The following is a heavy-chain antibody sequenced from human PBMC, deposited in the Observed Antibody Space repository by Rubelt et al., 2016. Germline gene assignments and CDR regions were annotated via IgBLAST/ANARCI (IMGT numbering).Heavy chain of an antibody. CDR1: GGSFSNYY. CDR2: IYTSGGT. Sequence: QVQLQESGPGLVKPSETLSLTCTVSGGSFSNYYWSWIRQPPGKGLEWIGRIYTSGGTNYNTSLKSRVTMSVDTSKNQFSLRLCPGTAADTAVYYCARETQRTVTTRGEVDYWGQGTLVTVSS. D-gene: IGHD4-17*01. CDR3: ARETQRTVTTRGEVDY. J-gene: IGHJ4*02. V-gene: IGHV4-4*07.